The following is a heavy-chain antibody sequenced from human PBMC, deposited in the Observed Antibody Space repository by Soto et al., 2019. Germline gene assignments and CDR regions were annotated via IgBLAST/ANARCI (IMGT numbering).Heavy chain of an antibody. CDR2: ISGSGGST. V-gene: IGHV3-23*01. CDR3: AKDFWTVTTNSGGY. CDR1: GFTFSSYA. Sequence: GGSLRLSXAASGFTFSSYAISWVRQAPGKGLEWVSAISGSGGSTYYADSVKGRFTISRDNSKNTLYLQMNSLRAEDTAVYYCAKDFWTVTTNSGGYWGQGTLVTVSS. J-gene: IGHJ4*02. D-gene: IGHD4-17*01.